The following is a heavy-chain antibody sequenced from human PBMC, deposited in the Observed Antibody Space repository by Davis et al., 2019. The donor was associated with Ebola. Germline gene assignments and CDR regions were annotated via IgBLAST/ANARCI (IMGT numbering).Heavy chain of an antibody. CDR2: IYYSGST. J-gene: IGHJ6*02. CDR3: ARSYGPPQKYYYYYGMDV. D-gene: IGHD3-10*01. V-gene: IGHV4-59*08. CDR1: GGSISSYY. Sequence: SETLSLTCTVSGGSISSYYWSWIRQPPGKGLEWIGYIYYSGSTNYNPSLKSRVTISVDTSKNQFSLKLSSVTAADTAVYYCARSYGPPQKYYYYYGMDVWGQGTTVTVSS.